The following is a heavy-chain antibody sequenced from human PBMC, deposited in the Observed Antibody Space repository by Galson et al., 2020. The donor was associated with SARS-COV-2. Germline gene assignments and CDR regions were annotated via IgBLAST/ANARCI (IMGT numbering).Heavy chain of an antibody. V-gene: IGHV3-23*01. CDR3: AKDGATVAGDSNWFDP. J-gene: IGHJ5*02. CDR2: ISGSGRSI. CDR1: GFTFSNYA. D-gene: IGHD6-19*01. Sequence: TGGSLRLSCAASGFTFSNYAMSWVRQAPGKGLGWVSAISGSGRSIDYADSVKGRFTVSRDNAKNTLYVQMNNLRVDDTAVYYCAKDGATVAGDSNWFDPWGQGTLVTVSS.